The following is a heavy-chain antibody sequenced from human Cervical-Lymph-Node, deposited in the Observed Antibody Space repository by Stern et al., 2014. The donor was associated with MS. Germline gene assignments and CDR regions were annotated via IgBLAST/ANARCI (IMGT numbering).Heavy chain of an antibody. CDR3: ARGAYYYDSSGYYYYGMDV. V-gene: IGHV1-69*01. D-gene: IGHD3-22*01. Sequence: QVQLVQSGAEVKKPGSSVKVSCKASGGTFSSYAISWVRQAPGQGLEWMGGIIPIFGTANYAQKFQGRVTITADESTSTAYMELRSLRSEDTAVYYCARGAYYYDSSGYYYYGMDVWGQGTTVTVSS. CDR1: GGTFSSYA. CDR2: IIPIFGTA. J-gene: IGHJ6*02.